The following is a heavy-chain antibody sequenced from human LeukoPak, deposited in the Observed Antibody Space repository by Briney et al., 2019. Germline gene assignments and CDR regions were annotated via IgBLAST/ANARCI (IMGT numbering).Heavy chain of an antibody. CDR2: IHSDGSST. V-gene: IGHV3-74*01. CDR3: TRAGRPIYDY. J-gene: IGHJ4*02. CDR1: GFTFRNYW. Sequence: GGSLRLSCAVSGFTFRNYWMHWVRQAPGKGLVCVSRIHSDGSSTNYADSVKGRFTISRDNTKNTLYLQMNSLSAEDTAVYFCTRAGRPIYDYWGQGTLVTVSS.